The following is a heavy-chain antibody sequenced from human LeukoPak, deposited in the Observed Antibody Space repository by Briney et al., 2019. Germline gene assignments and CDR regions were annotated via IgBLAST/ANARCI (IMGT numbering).Heavy chain of an antibody. CDR1: GFTFSIYS. CDR2: ISGSSSST. J-gene: IGHJ4*02. V-gene: IGHV3-48*02. D-gene: IGHD4-23*01. Sequence: GGSLRLSCAASGFTFSIYSMNWVRQAPGKGLEWVSFISGSSSSTFYADSVKGRFTVSRDNAKNTLHLQMNSLRDEDTAVYYCARNPGGIGDYWGQGTLVTVSS. CDR3: ARNPGGIGDY.